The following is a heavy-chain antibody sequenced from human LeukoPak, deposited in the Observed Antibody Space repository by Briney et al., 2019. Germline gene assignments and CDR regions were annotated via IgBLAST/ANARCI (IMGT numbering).Heavy chain of an antibody. Sequence: GGSLRLSCAASGFTFSNYSMNWVRQAPGKGLEWVSSISSRSTYIYHADSVKGRFTISRDNSKNTLYLQMNSLRAEDTAVYYCAKINRAAALDVWGKGTTVTVSS. J-gene: IGHJ6*04. CDR1: GFTFSNYS. CDR2: ISSRSTYI. CDR3: AKINRAAALDV. D-gene: IGHD6-13*01. V-gene: IGHV3-21*01.